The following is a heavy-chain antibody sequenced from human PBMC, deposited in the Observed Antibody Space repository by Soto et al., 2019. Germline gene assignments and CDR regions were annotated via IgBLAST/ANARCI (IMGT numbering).Heavy chain of an antibody. J-gene: IGHJ3*02. D-gene: IGHD2-2*01. CDR1: GYSFTSYW. V-gene: IGHV5-10-1*01. Sequence: LGESLKISCKGSGYSFTSYWISWVRQMPGKGLEWMGRIDPSDSYTNYSPSFQGHVTISADKSISTAYLQWSSLKASDTAMYYCARHGGYCSSTSCYAEGYDAFDIWGQGTMVTVSS. CDR2: IDPSDSYT. CDR3: ARHGGYCSSTSCYAEGYDAFDI.